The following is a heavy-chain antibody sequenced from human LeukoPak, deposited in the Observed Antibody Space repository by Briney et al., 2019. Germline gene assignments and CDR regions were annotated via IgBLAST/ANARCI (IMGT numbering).Heavy chain of an antibody. Sequence: HTGGSLRLSCAASGFTFSSYAMSWVRQAPGKGLEWVSAISGSGGSTYYADSVKGRFTISRDNSKNTLYLQMNSLRAEDTAVYYCAKDYGARFYISSWFFGPWGQGTLVTVSS. CDR1: GFTFSSYA. D-gene: IGHD6-13*01. CDR2: ISGSGGST. J-gene: IGHJ5*02. CDR3: AKDYGARFYISSWFFGP. V-gene: IGHV3-23*01.